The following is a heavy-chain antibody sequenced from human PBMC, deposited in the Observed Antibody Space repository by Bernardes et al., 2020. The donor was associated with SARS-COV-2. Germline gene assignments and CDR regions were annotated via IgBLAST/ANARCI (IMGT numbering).Heavy chain of an antibody. CDR3: VRSRYNYDSSGYSFDY. V-gene: IGHV1-8*01. CDR2: MFPDIGNS. Sequence: ASLTVSCMASVYTFPRYYFNWVRLAPGHRLEWIGLMFPDIGNSAYAQRFHARATIPRYTSISTASVHPSTLLSDCPAVSYCVRSRYNYDSSGYSFDYWGQGALVTVSS. J-gene: IGHJ4*02. CDR1: VYTFPRYY. D-gene: IGHD3-22*01.